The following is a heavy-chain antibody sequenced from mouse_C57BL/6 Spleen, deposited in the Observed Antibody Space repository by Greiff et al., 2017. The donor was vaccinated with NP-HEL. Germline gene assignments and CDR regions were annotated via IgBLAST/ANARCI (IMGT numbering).Heavy chain of an antibody. V-gene: IGHV3-6*01. D-gene: IGHD1-3*01. CDR2: ISYDGSN. J-gene: IGHJ2*01. CDR1: GYSITSGYY. Sequence: ESGPGLVKPSQSLSLTCSVTGYSITSGYYWNWIRQFPGNKLEWMGYISYDGSNNYNPSLKNRISITRDTSKNQFFLTLNSVTTEDTAQDYCARGIYPGYFDYWGQGTTLTGSS. CDR3: ARGIYPGYFDY.